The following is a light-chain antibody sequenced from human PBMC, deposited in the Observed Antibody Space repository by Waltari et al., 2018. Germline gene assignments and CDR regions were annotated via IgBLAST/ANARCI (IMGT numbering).Light chain of an antibody. Sequence: DIVMTQSPDSLAVSLGERATINSKSSQSVLSSSNNKNYLAWYQQKPGQPPKLLIYWASNRESGVPDRFSGSGSGTDFTLTISSLQAEDVAVYYCQQYYSTPRTFGQGTKVEIK. CDR2: WAS. J-gene: IGKJ1*01. CDR1: QSVLSSSNNKNY. V-gene: IGKV4-1*01. CDR3: QQYYSTPRT.